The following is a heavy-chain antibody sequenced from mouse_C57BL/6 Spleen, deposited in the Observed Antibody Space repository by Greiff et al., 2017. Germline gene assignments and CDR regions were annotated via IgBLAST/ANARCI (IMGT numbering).Heavy chain of an antibody. CDR1: GYNIKNTN. CDR3: AKKRYNYDGGFAY. Sequence: VQLKESVAELVRPGASVKLSCTASGYNIKNTNMHWVKQRTEQGLEWIGRIYPANGNTKYDPKFQGKATITADTSSNTAYLQLSSLTSEDSAICYCAKKRYNYDGGFAYWGQGTLVTVSA. J-gene: IGHJ3*01. V-gene: IGHV14-3*01. CDR2: IYPANGNT. D-gene: IGHD2-12*01.